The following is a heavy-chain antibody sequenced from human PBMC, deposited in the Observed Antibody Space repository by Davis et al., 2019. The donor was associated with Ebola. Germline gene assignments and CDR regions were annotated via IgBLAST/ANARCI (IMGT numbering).Heavy chain of an antibody. CDR2: ISTYNGNR. CDR3: ARDHIGVAGSLDY. D-gene: IGHD6-19*01. CDR1: GYTFISHG. V-gene: IGHV1-18*01. J-gene: IGHJ4*02. Sequence: ASAQVSCKASGYTFISHGTSRVRHPPGQGLEWMGWISTYNGNRKYAQNVQGRVTMTTDTSTSIAYMELRSLRSDDTAVYYCARDHIGVAGSLDYWGQGSLVTVSS.